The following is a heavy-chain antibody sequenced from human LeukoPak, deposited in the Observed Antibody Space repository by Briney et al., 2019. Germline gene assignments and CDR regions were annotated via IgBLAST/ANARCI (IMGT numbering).Heavy chain of an antibody. CDR2: INPNSGGT. D-gene: IGHD7-27*01. V-gene: IGHV1-2*02. Sequence: GASVKVSCKASGYTFTGYYMHWVRQAPGQGLEWMGWINPNSGGTNYAQKFQGRVTMTRDTSISTAYMELSRLRSDDTAVYYCAIPPWGSHDGYFDYWGQGTLVTVSS. CDR1: GYTFTGYY. J-gene: IGHJ4*02. CDR3: AIPPWGSHDGYFDY.